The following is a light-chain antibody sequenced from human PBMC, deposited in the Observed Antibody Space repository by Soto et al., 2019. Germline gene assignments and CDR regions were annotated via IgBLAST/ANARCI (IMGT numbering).Light chain of an antibody. Sequence: QSALTQPASVSGSPGQSITISCTGTSSDVGGYNYVSWYQQHPGKDPKLVIYEVTKRPSGVSNRFSGSKSGNTASLTISGHQSEDETGYYCSSYTSTNHVVFGGGTKVAVL. J-gene: IGLJ2*01. CDR1: SSDVGGYNY. CDR3: SSYTSTNHVV. V-gene: IGLV2-14*01. CDR2: EVT.